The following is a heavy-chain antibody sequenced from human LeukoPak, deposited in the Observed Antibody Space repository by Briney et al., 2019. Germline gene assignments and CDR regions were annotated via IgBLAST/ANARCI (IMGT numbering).Heavy chain of an antibody. J-gene: IGHJ3*02. CDR2: IIIDNDIT. V-gene: IGHV1-58*02. CDR1: GFAFTSSA. Sequence: SVKVSCKACGFAFTSSAMQWVRQARGQRLEWIGWIIIDNDITAYAQKFQERVTITRDMSTSTAYLELRSLGSEDTAVYYCATERGEDDAVDAFDIWGQGTMVTVSS. D-gene: IGHD3-10*01. CDR3: ATERGEDDAVDAFDI.